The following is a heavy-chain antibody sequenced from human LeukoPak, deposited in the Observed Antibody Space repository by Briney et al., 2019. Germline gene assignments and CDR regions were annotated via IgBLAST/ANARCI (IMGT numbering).Heavy chain of an antibody. D-gene: IGHD2-8*01. V-gene: IGHV1-2*02. CDR2: INPNTGDT. J-gene: IGHJ5*02. CDR3: ARDSEAYCTNGVCYTKGWFDP. CDR1: GYTFTGYY. Sequence: ASVKVSCKTSGYTFTGYYIHWVRQAPGQGLEWLGWINPNTGDTNYAQTFQGRVTMTRDTSISTAYMELSRLRSDDTAVYYCARDSEAYCTNGVCYTKGWFDPWGQGTLVTVSS.